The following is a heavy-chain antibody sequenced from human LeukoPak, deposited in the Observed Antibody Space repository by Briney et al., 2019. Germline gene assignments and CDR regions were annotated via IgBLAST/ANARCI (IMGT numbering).Heavy chain of an antibody. CDR3: AKDSSRCSGGSCYSCFDY. J-gene: IGHJ4*02. CDR2: IGGSGYST. CDR1: GFTFGSYA. Sequence: GGSLRLSCAASGFTFGSYAMNWVRQAPGKGLEWVSTIGGSGYSTYYADSVEGRFTISRDNSKNTLYLQMDSLRAEDTAAYYCAKDSSRCSGGSCYSCFDYWGQGTLATVSS. D-gene: IGHD2-15*01. V-gene: IGHV3-23*01.